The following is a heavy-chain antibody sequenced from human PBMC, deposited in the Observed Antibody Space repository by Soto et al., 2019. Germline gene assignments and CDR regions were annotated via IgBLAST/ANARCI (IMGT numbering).Heavy chain of an antibody. CDR3: ARGRYCLTGRCFPNWFDS. Sequence: NPSETLSLTCSVSGDSISNLDYFWAWIRQPPGQALEYIGYIYKSATTYYNPSFESRVAISVVTSKSQFSLNVTSVTAADTAVYFCARGRYCLTGRCFPNWFDSWGQGALVTVSS. CDR2: IYKSATT. CDR1: GDSISNLDYF. V-gene: IGHV4-30-4*01. D-gene: IGHD7-27*01. J-gene: IGHJ5*01.